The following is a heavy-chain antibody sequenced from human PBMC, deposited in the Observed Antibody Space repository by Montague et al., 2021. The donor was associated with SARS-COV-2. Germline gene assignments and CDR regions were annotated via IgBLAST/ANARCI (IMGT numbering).Heavy chain of an antibody. J-gene: IGHJ4*02. CDR2: IFYSGTT. D-gene: IGHD3-16*02. Sequence: ETLSLTCTVSGASISSSENSWGWIHQSPGKGLEWFGSIFYSGTTYFNPSLRSRIAISVDTSKNQFSLKVTSVTAADTAVYYCARHVTFGGVVVALDYWGQGHLVSVSS. CDR3: ARHVTFGGVVVALDY. V-gene: IGHV4-39*01. CDR1: GASISSSENS.